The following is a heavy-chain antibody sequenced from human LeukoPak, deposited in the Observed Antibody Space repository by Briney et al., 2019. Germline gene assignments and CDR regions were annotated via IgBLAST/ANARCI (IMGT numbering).Heavy chain of an antibody. CDR1: GFTFSSYS. CDR2: ISSSSSYI. Sequence: GGSLRLSCAASGFTFSSYSMNWVRQAPGKGLEWVSSISSSSSYIYYADSVKGRFTISRDNAKNSLYLQMNRLRAEDTAVYYCACLPITMIVEDFDYWGQGTLVTVSS. V-gene: IGHV3-21*01. J-gene: IGHJ4*02. CDR3: ACLPITMIVEDFDY. D-gene: IGHD3-22*01.